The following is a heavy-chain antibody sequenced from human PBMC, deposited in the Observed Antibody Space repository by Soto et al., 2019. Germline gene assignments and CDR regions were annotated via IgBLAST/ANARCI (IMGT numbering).Heavy chain of an antibody. V-gene: IGHV4-31*03. CDR2: IYHSGTT. CDR1: GGSISSGGYY. D-gene: IGHD2-2*01. CDR3: ARVRGHQLLGWFDP. Sequence: QVQLQESGPGLVKPSQTLSLTCTVSGGSISSGGYYWSWIRQHPGKGLEWIGYIYHSGTTYYNPSLKSRVTTSVDTSKNQFSLKLTSVTAADTAAYYCARVRGHQLLGWFDPWGQGTLVTVSS. J-gene: IGHJ5*02.